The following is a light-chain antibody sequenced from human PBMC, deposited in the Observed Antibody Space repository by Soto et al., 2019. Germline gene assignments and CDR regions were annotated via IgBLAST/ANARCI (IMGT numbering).Light chain of an antibody. CDR3: QQYSSYSVYT. CDR1: QTINNW. CDR2: KTS. J-gene: IGKJ2*01. V-gene: IGKV1-5*03. Sequence: DIQMTQSPSTLPASVGDRVTITCRASQTINNWLAWYQQKPGEAPKLLIYKTSTLQSGVPSRFSGGGSGTEFALTISCLQPDDFATYYCQQYSSYSVYTFGQGTKVEIK.